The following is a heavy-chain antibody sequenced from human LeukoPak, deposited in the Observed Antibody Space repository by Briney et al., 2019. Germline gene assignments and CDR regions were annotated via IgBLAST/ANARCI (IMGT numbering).Heavy chain of an antibody. D-gene: IGHD6-13*01. J-gene: IGHJ3*02. Sequence: GRSLRLSCAASGFTFDDYAMHWVRQAPGKGLEWVSGISWNSGSIGYADSVKGRFTISRDNAKNSLYLQMNSLRAEDMALYYCAKSSSSYYHDAFDIWGQGTMVTVSS. CDR1: GFTFDDYA. CDR2: ISWNSGSI. CDR3: AKSSSSYYHDAFDI. V-gene: IGHV3-9*03.